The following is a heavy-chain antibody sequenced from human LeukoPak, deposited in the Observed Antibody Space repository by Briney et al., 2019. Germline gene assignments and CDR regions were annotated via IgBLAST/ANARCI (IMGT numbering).Heavy chain of an antibody. CDR1: GFTVSSNY. J-gene: IGHJ4*02. CDR2: IYSGGST. Sequence: GGSLRLSCEASGFTVSSNYMSWVRQAPGKGLEWVAVIYSGGSTYYADSVKARFTISRDNSKNTVYLQMNSLGADDTAVYFCARIGGSSGAFYFDSWGQGTLVTVSS. V-gene: IGHV3-53*01. D-gene: IGHD1-26*01. CDR3: ARIGGSSGAFYFDS.